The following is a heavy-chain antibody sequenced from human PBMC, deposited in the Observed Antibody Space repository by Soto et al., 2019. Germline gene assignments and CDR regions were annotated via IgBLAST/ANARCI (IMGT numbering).Heavy chain of an antibody. J-gene: IGHJ5*02. Sequence: GSLSLACTASGFTFGDYAMSWFGQAPGKGLEWVGFIRSKAYGWTTEYAASVKGRFTISRDDSKSIAYLQMNSLKTEDTAVYYCTRDLYYDRAVGWFDPWGQGTLVTVSS. CDR2: IRSKAYGWTT. CDR1: GFTFGDYA. V-gene: IGHV3-49*03. CDR3: TRDLYYDRAVGWFDP. D-gene: IGHD3-22*01.